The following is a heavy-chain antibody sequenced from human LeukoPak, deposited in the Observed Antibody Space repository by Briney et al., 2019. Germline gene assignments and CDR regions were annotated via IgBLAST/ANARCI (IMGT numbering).Heavy chain of an antibody. D-gene: IGHD2-2*01. V-gene: IGHV3-30*03. J-gene: IGHJ6*02. CDR2: ISYDGSNK. Sequence: GGSLRLTCVASGFTFSSYGMHWVRQAPGKGLEWVAVISYDGSNKYYADSVKGRFTISRDNSKNTLYLQMNSLRAEDTAVYYCASPSSTPGMDVWGQGTTVTVSS. CDR3: ASPSSTPGMDV. CDR1: GFTFSSYG.